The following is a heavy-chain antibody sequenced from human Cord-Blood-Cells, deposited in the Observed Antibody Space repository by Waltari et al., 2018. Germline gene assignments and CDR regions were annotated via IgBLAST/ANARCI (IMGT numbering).Heavy chain of an antibody. CDR2: ISSSGSTI. J-gene: IGHJ4*02. Sequence: EVQLVESGGGLVQPGGSLRLSCAASGFTFSSYEMNWVRQAPGKGVEWVSYISSSGSTIYYADAVKGRFTISRDNAKNSLYLQMNSLRAEDTAVYYCARFQLGFDYWGQGTLVTVSS. CDR3: ARFQLGFDY. CDR1: GFTFSSYE. V-gene: IGHV3-48*03. D-gene: IGHD1-1*01.